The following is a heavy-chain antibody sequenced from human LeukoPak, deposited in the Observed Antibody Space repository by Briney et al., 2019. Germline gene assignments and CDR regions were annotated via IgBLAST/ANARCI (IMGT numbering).Heavy chain of an antibody. CDR3: AKAPYSSVPRSGWFDP. Sequence: GGSLRLSCAASGFTFSTFAMIWVRQPPGKGLEWVSSIFPSGGEIHYADSVRGRFTISRDNSKNTLYLQMNSLRAEDTAVYYCAKAPYSSVPRSGWFDPWGQGTLVTVSS. V-gene: IGHV3-23*01. CDR1: GFTFSTFA. D-gene: IGHD2-15*01. J-gene: IGHJ5*02. CDR2: IFPSGGEI.